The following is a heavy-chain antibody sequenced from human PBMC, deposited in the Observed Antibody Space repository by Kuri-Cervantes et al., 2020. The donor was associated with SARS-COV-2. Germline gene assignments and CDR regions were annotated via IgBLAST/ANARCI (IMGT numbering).Heavy chain of an antibody. CDR3: ARAPSATLTHYHFDP. CDR1: GYSFSTYW. CDR2: IYPDDSDT. Sequence: GESLKFSCDGVGYSFSTYWIAWVRQMPGKGLEWMGIIYPDDSDTTYSPSFQGQVTISTDSSINTAYLQWSSLKASDTAIYYCARAPSATLTHYHFDPWGQGTPVTVSS. D-gene: IGHD3-3*01. V-gene: IGHV5-51*01. J-gene: IGHJ5*02.